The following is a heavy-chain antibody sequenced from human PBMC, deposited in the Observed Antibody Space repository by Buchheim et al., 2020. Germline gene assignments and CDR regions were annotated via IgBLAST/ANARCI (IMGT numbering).Heavy chain of an antibody. CDR2: ISGSGGST. Sequence: EVQLLESGGGLVQPGGSLRLSCAASGFTFSSYAMSWVRQAPGKGLEWVSAISGSGGSTYYADSVKGRFTISRDNSKNTLYLQMNSLRAEDTAVYYCAKEANSGYYDYVWVSYRLYYFDYWGQGTL. CDR3: AKEANSGYYDYVWVSYRLYYFDY. J-gene: IGHJ4*02. V-gene: IGHV3-23*01. CDR1: GFTFSSYA. D-gene: IGHD3-16*02.